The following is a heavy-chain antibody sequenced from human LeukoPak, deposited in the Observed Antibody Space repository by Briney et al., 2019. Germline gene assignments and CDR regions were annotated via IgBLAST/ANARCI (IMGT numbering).Heavy chain of an antibody. Sequence: PRGSLRLSCAASGFTFSSYGMHWVRQAPGKGLEWVAVIWYDGSNKYYADSVKGRFTISRDNSKNTLYLQMNSLRAEDTAVYYCASTSGWYEPIDYWGKGVIVTVSS. D-gene: IGHD6-19*01. CDR3: ASTSGWYEPIDY. V-gene: IGHV3-33*01. J-gene: IGHJ4*02. CDR2: IWYDGSNK. CDR1: GFTFSSYG.